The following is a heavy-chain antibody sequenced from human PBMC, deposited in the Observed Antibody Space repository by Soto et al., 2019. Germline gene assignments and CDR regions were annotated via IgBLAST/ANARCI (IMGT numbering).Heavy chain of an antibody. V-gene: IGHV3-23*01. J-gene: IGHJ3*02. CDR1: GFTFSNYA. CDR2: ISGSGGST. Sequence: GGSLRLSCAASGFTFSNYAMSWVRQAPGKGLEWVSVISGSGGSTYYADSVKGRFTISRDNSKNTLYLQMNSLRAEDTAVYYCAGGSGRYNAFDIWGQGTMVTVSS. D-gene: IGHD6-19*01. CDR3: AGGSGRYNAFDI.